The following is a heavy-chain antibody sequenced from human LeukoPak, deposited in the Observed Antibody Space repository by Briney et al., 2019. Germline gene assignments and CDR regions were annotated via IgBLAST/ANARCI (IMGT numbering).Heavy chain of an antibody. CDR2: IYYSGST. J-gene: IGHJ4*02. Sequence: SETLSLTCTVSGGSISSYYWSWIRQPPGKGLEWIGYIYYSGSTNYNPSLKSRVTISVDTSKNQFSLKLSSVTAADTAVYYCARATVGYSSGGVDYWGQGTLVTVSS. V-gene: IGHV4-59*01. CDR1: GGSISSYY. D-gene: IGHD6-25*01. CDR3: ARATVGYSSGGVDY.